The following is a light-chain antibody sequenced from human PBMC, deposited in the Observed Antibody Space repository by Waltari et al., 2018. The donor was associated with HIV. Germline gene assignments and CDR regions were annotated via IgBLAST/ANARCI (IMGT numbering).Light chain of an antibody. CDR3: QQHDNFPLT. CDR2: DAS. CDR1: QDISNY. V-gene: IGKV1-33*01. Sequence: DIQMTQSPSYLSASVGDRVTITCQASQDISNYLNWYQQKPGKAPKVLIYDASTLETGVPSRFSGSGSGTDFTFTITSLQPEDFATYYCQQHDNFPLTFGGGTKVDIK. J-gene: IGKJ4*01.